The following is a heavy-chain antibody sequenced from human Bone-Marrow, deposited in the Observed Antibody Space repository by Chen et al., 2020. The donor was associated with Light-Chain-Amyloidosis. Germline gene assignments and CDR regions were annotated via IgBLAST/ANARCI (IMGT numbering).Heavy chain of an antibody. V-gene: IGHV4-39*07. J-gene: IGHJ4*02. CDR2: IHSSGST. D-gene: IGHD3-3*01. CDR3: TGDVRLEWAFY. Sequence: QLQLQESGPGLVKPSETLSLTCTVSGGSLSSSSYYWGWIRQPPGKGLEWIGSIHSSGSTYYSPSLKSRVTISVDTSKNQFSLKLDSVTAADTAVYYCTGDVRLEWAFYWGQGTLVTVSS. CDR1: GGSLSSSSYY.